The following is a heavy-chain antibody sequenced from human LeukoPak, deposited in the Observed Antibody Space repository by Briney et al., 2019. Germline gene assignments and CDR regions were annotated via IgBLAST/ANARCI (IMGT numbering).Heavy chain of an antibody. CDR1: GGTFTSYA. CDR3: ARDAPVVPWELPTYFDY. V-gene: IGHV1-69*05. CDR2: IIPIFGTA. Sequence: SVTVSCKASGGTFTSYAISWVRQAPGQGLEWMGGIIPIFGTANYAQTFQGRVMITTDESTSTAYMELSSLRSEDTAVYYCARDAPVVPWELPTYFDYWGQGTLVTVSS. D-gene: IGHD1-26*01. J-gene: IGHJ4*02.